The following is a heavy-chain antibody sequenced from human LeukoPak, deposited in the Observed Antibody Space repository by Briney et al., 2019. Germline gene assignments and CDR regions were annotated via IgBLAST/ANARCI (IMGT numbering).Heavy chain of an antibody. CDR2: IKQDGSEK. CDR1: GFTFSSYW. V-gene: IGHV3-7*01. J-gene: IGHJ6*03. D-gene: IGHD3/OR15-3a*01. Sequence: GGSLRLSCAASGFTFSSYWMSWVRQAPGKGLEWVANIKQDGSEKYYVDSVEGRFTISRDNAKNSLYLQMDSLRAEDTAVYYCARLLIFGGYYMDVWGKGTTVTVSS. CDR3: ARLLIFGGYYMDV.